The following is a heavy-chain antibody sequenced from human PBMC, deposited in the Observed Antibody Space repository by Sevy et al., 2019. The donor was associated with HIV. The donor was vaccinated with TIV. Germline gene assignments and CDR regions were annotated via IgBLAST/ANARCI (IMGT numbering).Heavy chain of an antibody. CDR3: ARGGYDSSGYYWWGGYYYYGMDV. V-gene: IGHV4-59*01. J-gene: IGHJ6*02. Sequence: SETLSLTCTVSGGSISSYYWSWIRQPPGKGLEWIGYIYYSGSTNYNPSLKSRVTISVDTSKNQFSLKLSSVTAADTAVYYGARGGYDSSGYYWWGGYYYYGMDVWGQGTTVTVSS. D-gene: IGHD3-22*01. CDR2: IYYSGST. CDR1: GGSISSYY.